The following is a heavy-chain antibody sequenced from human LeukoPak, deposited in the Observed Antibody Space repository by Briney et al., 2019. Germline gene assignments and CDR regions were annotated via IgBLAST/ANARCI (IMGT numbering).Heavy chain of an antibody. D-gene: IGHD4-11*01. Sequence: PSETLSLTCTVSGHSISSGYYWGWIRPPPGKGLEWIGSIYHSGSTYYNPSLKSRVTISVDTSKNQFSLKLSSVTAADTAVYYCARNPSDYSNYVFDYWGQGTLVTVSS. CDR2: IYHSGST. CDR3: ARNPSDYSNYVFDY. V-gene: IGHV4-38-2*02. CDR1: GHSISSGYY. J-gene: IGHJ4*02.